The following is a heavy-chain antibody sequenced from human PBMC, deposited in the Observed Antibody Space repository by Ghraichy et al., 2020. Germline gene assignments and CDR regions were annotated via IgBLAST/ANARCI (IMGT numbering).Heavy chain of an antibody. CDR3: ARDYYGDYGSFDI. CDR1: GGSISSYY. J-gene: IGHJ3*02. Sequence: LSLTCTVSGGSISSYYWSWIRQPPGKGLEWIGYIYYSGSTNYNPSLKSRVTISVDTSKNQFSLKLSSVTAADTAVYYCARDYYGDYGSFDIWGQGTMVTVSS. V-gene: IGHV4-59*01. CDR2: IYYSGST. D-gene: IGHD4-17*01.